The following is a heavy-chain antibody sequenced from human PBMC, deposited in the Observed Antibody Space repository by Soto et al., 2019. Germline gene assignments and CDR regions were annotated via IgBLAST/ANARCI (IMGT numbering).Heavy chain of an antibody. Sequence: VGSLRLSCGASGFTFSVYAMTWVRQAPGKGLEWVGRTRSKANSYATAYAASVKGRFTISRDDSKNTAYLQMNSLKTEDTAVYYCRCYDSPSGPDWGQGTLVTVSS. J-gene: IGHJ4*02. CDR2: TRSKANSYAT. D-gene: IGHD3-22*01. V-gene: IGHV3-73*01. CDR1: GFTFSVYA. CDR3: RCYDSPSGPD.